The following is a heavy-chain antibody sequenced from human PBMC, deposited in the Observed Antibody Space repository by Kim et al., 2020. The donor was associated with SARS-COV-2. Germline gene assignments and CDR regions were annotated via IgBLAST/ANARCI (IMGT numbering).Heavy chain of an antibody. J-gene: IGHJ4*02. CDR3: ARDSVGALFDY. D-gene: IGHD1-26*01. V-gene: IGHV4-39*07. Sequence: SETLSLTCTVSGGSISSSSYYWGWIRQPPGKGLEWIGSIYYSGSTYYNPSLKSRVTISVDTSKNQFSLKLSSVTAADTAVYYCARDSVGALFDYWGQGTLVTVSS. CDR2: IYYSGST. CDR1: GGSISSSSYY.